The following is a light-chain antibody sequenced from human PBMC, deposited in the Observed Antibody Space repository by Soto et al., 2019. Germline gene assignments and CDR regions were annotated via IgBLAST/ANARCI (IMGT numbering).Light chain of an antibody. V-gene: IGLV2-14*01. Sequence: QAVLTQPASVSGSPGQSITISCTGTSSDVGGYNYVSWYQQHPGNAPKLIIHEVSNRPSGVSNRFSGSKSGNTASLTISGLQAEDEADYYCSSYISSSTRVFGTGTQLTVL. CDR3: SSYISSSTRV. J-gene: IGLJ1*01. CDR2: EVS. CDR1: SSDVGGYNY.